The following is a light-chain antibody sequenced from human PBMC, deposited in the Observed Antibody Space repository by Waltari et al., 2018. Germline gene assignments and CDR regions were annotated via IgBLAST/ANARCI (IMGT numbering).Light chain of an antibody. CDR1: SSDVGAYNY. Sequence: QSALTQPASVSGSPGQSITISCTGTSSDVGAYNYVSCYQQHPGKAPKLMIYDVSDRHSGFSDRYSGSKSGNTACLPISGLQAEDEADYYCCSCTGSNTWVFGGGTKLTVL. J-gene: IGLJ3*02. CDR2: DVS. CDR3: CSCTGSNTWV. V-gene: IGLV2-14*03.